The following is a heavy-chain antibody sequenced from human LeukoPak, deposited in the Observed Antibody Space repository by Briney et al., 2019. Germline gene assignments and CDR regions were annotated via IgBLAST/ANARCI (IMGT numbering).Heavy chain of an antibody. CDR1: GGSISSYY. D-gene: IGHD1-26*01. CDR3: ARGVGAIPY. V-gene: IGHV4-59*01. Sequence: SETLSLTCTVSGGSISSYYWSWLRQPPGKGLEWIGYIYYSGSTNYNPSLKSRVTISVDTSKNQFSLKLSSVTAADTAVYYCARGVGAIPYWGQGTLVTVSS. J-gene: IGHJ4*02. CDR2: IYYSGST.